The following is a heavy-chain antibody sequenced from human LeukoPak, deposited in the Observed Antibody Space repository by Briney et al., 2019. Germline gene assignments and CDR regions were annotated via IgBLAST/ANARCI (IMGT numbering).Heavy chain of an antibody. V-gene: IGHV4-34*01. CDR1: GGSFSGYY. Sequence: PSETLSLICAVYGGSFSGYYWSWIRQPPGKGLEWIGEINHSGSTNYNPSLKSRVTITVDTSKNQFSLKLSSVTAADTAVYYCARGHHWDPSGFDYWGQGTLVTVSS. J-gene: IGHJ4*02. CDR2: INHSGST. D-gene: IGHD6-25*01. CDR3: ARGHHWDPSGFDY.